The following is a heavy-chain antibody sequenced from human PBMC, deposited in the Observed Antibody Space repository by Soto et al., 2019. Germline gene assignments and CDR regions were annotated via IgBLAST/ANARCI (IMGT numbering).Heavy chain of an antibody. CDR2: IDPSDSYT. CDR3: ARRSDFWSGSDAFDI. CDR1: GCSFTSYW. V-gene: IGHV5-10-1*01. Sequence: PGESLKISCKGSGCSFTSYWISWVRQMPGKGLEWMGRIDPSDSYTNYSPSFQGHVTISADKSISTAYLQWSSLKASDTAMYYCARRSDFWSGSDAFDIWGQGTMVTVSS. D-gene: IGHD3-3*01. J-gene: IGHJ3*02.